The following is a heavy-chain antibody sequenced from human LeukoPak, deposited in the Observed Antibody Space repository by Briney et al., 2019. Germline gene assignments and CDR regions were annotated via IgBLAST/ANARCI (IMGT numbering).Heavy chain of an antibody. CDR1: GGSFSGYY. J-gene: IGHJ6*03. V-gene: IGHV4-34*01. CDR2: INHSGST. D-gene: IGHD5-18*01. Sequence: SSETLSLTCAVYGGSFSGYYWSWIRQPPGKGLEWIGEINHSGSTNYNPSLKSRVTISVDTSKNQFSLKLSSVTAADTAVYYCARGRRGGYSYGYYYYYYMDVWGKGTTVTVSS. CDR3: ARGRRGGYSYGYYYYYYMDV.